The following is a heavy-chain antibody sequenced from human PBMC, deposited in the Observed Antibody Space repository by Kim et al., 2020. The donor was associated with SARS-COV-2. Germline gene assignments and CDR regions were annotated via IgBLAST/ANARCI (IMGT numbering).Heavy chain of an antibody. J-gene: IGHJ3*02. V-gene: IGHV1-2*02. CDR2: GT. Sequence: GTNYAQKLQGRVTMTRDTSISTAYMELSRLRSDDTAVYYCARGSRDAFDIWGQGTMVTVSS. CDR3: ARGSRDAFDI.